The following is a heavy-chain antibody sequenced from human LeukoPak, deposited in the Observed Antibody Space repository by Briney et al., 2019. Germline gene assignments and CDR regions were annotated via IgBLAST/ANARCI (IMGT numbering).Heavy chain of an antibody. CDR3: AKDGNLWFGELLGWFDP. V-gene: IGHV3-30*02. CDR2: IRYDGSNK. J-gene: IGHJ5*02. Sequence: GGSLRLSCAASGFTFSSYGMHWVRQAPGKGLEWVAFIRYDGSNKYYADSVKGRFTISRDNSKNTLYLQMNSLRAEDTAVYYCAKDGNLWFGELLGWFDPWGQETLVTVSS. CDR1: GFTFSSYG. D-gene: IGHD3-10*01.